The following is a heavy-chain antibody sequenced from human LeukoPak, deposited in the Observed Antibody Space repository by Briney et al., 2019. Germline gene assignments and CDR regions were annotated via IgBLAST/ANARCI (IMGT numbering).Heavy chain of an antibody. V-gene: IGHV4-61*02. CDR3: AREWTIRGFDP. CDR1: GGSICSGSYY. D-gene: IGHD3-10*01. Sequence: SETLSLTCTVSGGSICSGSYYWSWIRQPAGKGLEWIGRIYTSGSTNYNPSLKSRVTISVDTSKNQFSLKLSSVTAADTAVYYCAREWTIRGFDPWGQGTLVTVSS. J-gene: IGHJ5*02. CDR2: IYTSGST.